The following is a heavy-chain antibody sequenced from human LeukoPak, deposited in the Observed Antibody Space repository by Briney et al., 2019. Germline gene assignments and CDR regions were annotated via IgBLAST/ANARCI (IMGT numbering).Heavy chain of an antibody. J-gene: IGHJ4*02. CDR2: IYYSGST. CDR1: GGSISSYY. Sequence: SETLSLTCTVSGGSISSYYWSWIRQPPGKGLEWIGYIYYSGSTNYNPSLMSRVTISVDTSENQFSLKLSSVTAADTAVYYCARLTYYYDSSGFDYWGQGTLVTVSS. CDR3: ARLTYYYDSSGFDY. D-gene: IGHD3-22*01. V-gene: IGHV4-59*01.